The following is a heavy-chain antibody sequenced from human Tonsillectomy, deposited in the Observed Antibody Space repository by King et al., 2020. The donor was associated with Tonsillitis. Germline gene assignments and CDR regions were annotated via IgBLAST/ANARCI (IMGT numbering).Heavy chain of an antibody. CDR1: GGSISSSSYY. D-gene: IGHD3-22*01. J-gene: IGHJ4*02. V-gene: IGHV4-39*01. CDR2: SYYSGST. CDR3: ARGSRLGIYYFDY. Sequence: QLQLQESGPGLVKPSETLSLTCTVSGGSISSSSYYWGWIRQPPGKGLEWIGSSYYSGSTYYNPSLKSRVTMSVDTSNNQFSLKLSSVTAADTAVYYCARGSRLGIYYFDYWGQGTLVTVSS.